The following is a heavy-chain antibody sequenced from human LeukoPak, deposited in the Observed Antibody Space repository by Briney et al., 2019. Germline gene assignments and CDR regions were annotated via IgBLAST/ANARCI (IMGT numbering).Heavy chain of an antibody. Sequence: GGSLRLSCAASGLSLSVNYMTWVRQSPGKGLEWLSNIYRDGNTYYADSVNGRFSISRDDYKNTLYLEMNSLRAEDMALYYCARYTFRAVDIWGQGSMVTVSS. CDR1: GLSLSVNY. V-gene: IGHV3-53*01. J-gene: IGHJ3*02. CDR2: IYRDGNT. D-gene: IGHD2-2*02. CDR3: ARYTFRAVDI.